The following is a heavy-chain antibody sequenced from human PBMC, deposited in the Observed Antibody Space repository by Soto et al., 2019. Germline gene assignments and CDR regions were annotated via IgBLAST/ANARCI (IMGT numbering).Heavy chain of an antibody. D-gene: IGHD2-2*01. Sequence: GGSLRLSSETSGFTFSSCGMHWVRQAPGKGLEWVAVIWYDGSNKYYADSVKGRFTISRDNSKNTLYLQMNSLRAEDTAVYYCARDRTVPAALRGAFDIRGQGT. CDR1: GFTFSSCG. J-gene: IGHJ3*02. V-gene: IGHV3-33*01. CDR3: ARDRTVPAALRGAFDI. CDR2: IWYDGSNK.